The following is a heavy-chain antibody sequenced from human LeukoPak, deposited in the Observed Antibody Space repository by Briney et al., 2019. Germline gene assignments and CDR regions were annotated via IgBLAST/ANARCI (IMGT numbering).Heavy chain of an antibody. CDR3: ARNPYSSSWYDY. J-gene: IGHJ4*02. CDR1: GFTFNKYN. V-gene: IGHV3-48*01. D-gene: IGHD6-13*01. CDR2: ISRSGSTI. Sequence: GGSLRLSCAASGFTFNKYNLNWVRQAPGKGLEWVAYISRSGSTIYYADSVKGRFTISRDNARNSLSLQMSSLRAEDTAVYYCARNPYSSSWYDYWGQGTLVTVSS.